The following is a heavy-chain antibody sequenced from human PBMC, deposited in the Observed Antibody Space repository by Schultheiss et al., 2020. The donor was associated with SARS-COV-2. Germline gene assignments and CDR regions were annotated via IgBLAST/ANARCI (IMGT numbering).Heavy chain of an antibody. CDR2: ISGSGGST. D-gene: IGHD4-17*01. CDR3: AKDESTVTTGNFDY. Sequence: GGSLRLSCAASGFTFSSYAMSWVRQAPGKGLEWVSAISGSGGSTYYADSVKGRFTISRDNAKNSLYLQMNSLRAEDTAVYYCAKDESTVTTGNFDYWGQGTLVTVSS. J-gene: IGHJ4*02. CDR1: GFTFSSYA. V-gene: IGHV3-23*01.